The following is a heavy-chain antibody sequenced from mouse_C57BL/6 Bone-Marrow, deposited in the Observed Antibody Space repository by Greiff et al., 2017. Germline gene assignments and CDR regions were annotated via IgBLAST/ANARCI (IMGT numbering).Heavy chain of an antibody. CDR3: TRDEGNSGFYSYYFDY. D-gene: IGHD2-1*01. Sequence: VKLQESGAELVRPGASVTLSCKASGYTFTDYEMHWVKQTPVHGLEWIGAIDPETVGTAYNQKFKGKAILTADKSSSTAYMELRSLTSEDSAVYYCTRDEGNSGFYSYYFDYWGQGTTLTVSS. CDR1: GYTFTDYE. J-gene: IGHJ2*01. CDR2: IDPETVGT. V-gene: IGHV1-15*01.